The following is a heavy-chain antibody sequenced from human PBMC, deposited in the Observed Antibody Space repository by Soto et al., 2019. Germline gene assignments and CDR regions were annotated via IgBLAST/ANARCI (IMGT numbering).Heavy chain of an antibody. CDR3: ARHRHYTYYF. CDR1: GFTFSSYG. D-gene: IGHD3-10*01. J-gene: IGHJ4*02. V-gene: IGHV3-7*04. CDR2: IDRDGRDK. Sequence: PGGSLRLSCAASGFTFSSYGMHWVRQSPGKGLEWVANIDRDGRDKYYVDSVKGRFTLSRDNAKNSVFLQMNSLRVEDTAMYYCARHRHYTYYFWGLGTLVTVSS.